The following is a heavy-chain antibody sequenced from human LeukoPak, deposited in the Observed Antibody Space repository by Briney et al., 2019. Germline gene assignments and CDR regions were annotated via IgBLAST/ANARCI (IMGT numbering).Heavy chain of an antibody. Sequence: GGSLRLSCAASGFAFSFNAMTWVRQAPGKGLEWVSAISGSGGSTYYADSVKGRFTISRDNSKNTLYLQMNSLRAEDTAVYYCAKGGLWGYGSGSYTIDYWGQGTLVTVSS. CDR2: ISGSGGST. J-gene: IGHJ4*02. V-gene: IGHV3-23*01. CDR3: AKGGLWGYGSGSYTIDY. D-gene: IGHD3-10*01. CDR1: GFAFSFNA.